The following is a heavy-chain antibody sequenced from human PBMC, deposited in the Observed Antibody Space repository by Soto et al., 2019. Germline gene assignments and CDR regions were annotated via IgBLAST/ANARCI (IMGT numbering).Heavy chain of an antibody. CDR3: ASSYGNAWYTY. V-gene: IGHV4-39*06. D-gene: IGHD6-13*01. Sequence: SETLSLTCTVSGGSISSSSYYWGWIRQPPGKGLEWIGCIYYTGSTYYNPSLKSRVTISVDTSKNEFTLQLTSVTAADTAVYYCASSYGNAWYTYWGQGIQVTVSS. CDR1: GGSISSSSYY. J-gene: IGHJ4*02. CDR2: IYYTGST.